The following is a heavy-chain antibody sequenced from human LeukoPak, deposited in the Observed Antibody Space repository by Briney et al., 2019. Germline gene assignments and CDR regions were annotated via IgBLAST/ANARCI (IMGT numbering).Heavy chain of an antibody. J-gene: IGHJ4*02. CDR1: GFTFSDYT. CDR2: ISSSSSYI. CDR3: ARAVERFLEWLPANYFDY. Sequence: GGSLRLSCAASGFTFSDYTMNWVRQAPGKGLEWVSSISSSSSYIYYVDPVKGRFTISRDDAKNSLYLQMNSQRVEDTAVYYCARAVERFLEWLPANYFDYWGQGTLVTVPS. V-gene: IGHV3-21*01. D-gene: IGHD3-3*01.